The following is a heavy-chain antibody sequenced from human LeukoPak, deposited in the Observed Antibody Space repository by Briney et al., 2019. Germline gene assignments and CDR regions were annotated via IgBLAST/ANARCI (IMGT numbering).Heavy chain of an antibody. CDR2: LFYSGNA. J-gene: IGHJ3*02. CDR3: ARGQLELEEYAFDI. Sequence: SETLSLTCTVSGGSYSSSGYYWGCFRQPPGKGLEWIGSLFYSGNAYYNPSLKSRVTISVDTSKNQFSLKLSSVTAADTAVYYCARGQLELEEYAFDIWGQGTMVTVSS. CDR1: GGSYSSSGYY. V-gene: IGHV4-39*07. D-gene: IGHD1-7*01.